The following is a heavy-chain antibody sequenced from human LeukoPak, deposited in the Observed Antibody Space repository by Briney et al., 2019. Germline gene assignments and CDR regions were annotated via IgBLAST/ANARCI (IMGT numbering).Heavy chain of an antibody. D-gene: IGHD2-2*01. V-gene: IGHV4-38-2*02. CDR1: GYSISSDSY. CDR2: ISHSETT. Sequence: SETLSLTCTVSGYSISSDSYWGWIRQPPGKGLEWIGTISHSETTYYSPSLKSRVTISIDTSENHFSLDLTSVTATDTAVYYCAKFGSTSGRGFDPWGQGTLVTVSS. CDR3: AKFGSTSGRGFDP. J-gene: IGHJ5*02.